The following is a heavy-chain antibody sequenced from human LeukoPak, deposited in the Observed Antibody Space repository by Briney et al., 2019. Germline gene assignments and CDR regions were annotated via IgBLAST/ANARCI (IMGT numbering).Heavy chain of an antibody. J-gene: IGHJ4*02. CDR2: IIPIFGTA. D-gene: IGHD3-10*01. CDR3: ARDFTMVRGVMYY. CDR1: GGTSSSYA. Sequence: SVKVSCKASGGTSSSYAISWVRQAPGQGLEWMGGIIPIFGTANYAQKFQGRVTITTDESTSTAYMELSSLRSEDTAVYYCARDFTMVRGVMYYWGQGTLVTVSS. V-gene: IGHV1-69*05.